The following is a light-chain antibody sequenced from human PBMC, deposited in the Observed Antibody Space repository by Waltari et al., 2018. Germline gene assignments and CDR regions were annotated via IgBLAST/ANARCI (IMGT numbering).Light chain of an antibody. CDR3: GTWDDSLSRPV. CDR1: SSNIECNY. CDR2: KNN. Sequence: QSVLTQPPSASGPPGQRVTISCSGSSSNIECNYVYWYQQFPGTAPKILMFKNNQRPSGVSDRFSASKSGASASLAISGLRSDDEADYYCGTWDDSLSRPVFGGGTKLTVL. V-gene: IGLV1-47*01. J-gene: IGLJ3*02.